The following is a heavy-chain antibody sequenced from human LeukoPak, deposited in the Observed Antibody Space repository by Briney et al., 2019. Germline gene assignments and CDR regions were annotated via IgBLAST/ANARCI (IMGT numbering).Heavy chain of an antibody. V-gene: IGHV3-23*01. D-gene: IGHD2-2*01. J-gene: IGHJ4*02. CDR1: GFTFSNYS. CDR2: ISGSGAST. Sequence: GGSLRLSCAASGFTFSNYSMSWARQPPGKGLEWVSSISGSGASTYYADSVKGRFTISRDNSKNTLYLQMNSLRAEDTAVYYCAKGGRPIVVVPAAMSLFDYWGQGTLVTVSS. CDR3: AKGGRPIVVVPAAMSLFDY.